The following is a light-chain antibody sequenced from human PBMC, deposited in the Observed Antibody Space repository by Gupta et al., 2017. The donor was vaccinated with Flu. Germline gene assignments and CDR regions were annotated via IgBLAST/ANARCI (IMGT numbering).Light chain of an antibody. CDR1: SSNIGSNT. Sequence: HSVLTQPPSASGTPGQRVPVPCSGSSSNIGSNTVNWYQQLPGTAPKLLIYSNNQRPSGVPDRFSGSKSGTSASLAISGLQSEDEADYYCAAWDDSLNGPVFGGGTKLTVL. J-gene: IGLJ2*01. CDR3: AAWDDSLNGPV. V-gene: IGLV1-44*01. CDR2: SNN.